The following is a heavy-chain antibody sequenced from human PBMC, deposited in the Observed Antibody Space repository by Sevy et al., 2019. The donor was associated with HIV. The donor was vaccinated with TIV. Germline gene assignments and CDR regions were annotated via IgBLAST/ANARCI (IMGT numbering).Heavy chain of an antibody. Sequence: GGSLRLSCAASGFTFSDYYMSWIRQAPGKGLEWVSYISSSGSTIYYADSVKGRFTISRDNAKNSQYLQMNSLRAEDTAVYYCARAGYSSGRHYYGMDVWGQGTTVTVSS. J-gene: IGHJ6*02. CDR1: GFTFSDYY. CDR3: ARAGYSSGRHYYGMDV. CDR2: ISSSGSTI. D-gene: IGHD6-19*01. V-gene: IGHV3-11*01.